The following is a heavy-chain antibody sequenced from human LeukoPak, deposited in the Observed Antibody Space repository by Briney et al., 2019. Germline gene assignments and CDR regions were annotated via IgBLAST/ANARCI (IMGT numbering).Heavy chain of an antibody. J-gene: IGHJ5*02. D-gene: IGHD1-26*01. Sequence: PGGSLRLSCAASGFTFSSYAMHWVRQAPGKGLEWVAVISYDGSNNYYADSVKGRFTISRDNSKNTLYLQMNSLRAEDTAVYYCARGRASVWFDPWGQGTLVTVSS. CDR2: ISYDGSNN. CDR1: GFTFSSYA. V-gene: IGHV3-30-3*01. CDR3: ARGRASVWFDP.